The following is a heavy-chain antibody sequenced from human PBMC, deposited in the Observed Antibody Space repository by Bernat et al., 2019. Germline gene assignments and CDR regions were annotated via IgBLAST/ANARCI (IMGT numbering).Heavy chain of an antibody. J-gene: IGHJ4*02. CDR2: IHYSGTT. V-gene: IGHV4-39*01. CDR3: ARQRSSSWYSPFEY. CDR1: GGSISSNSYY. Sequence: QLQLQESGPGLVKPSETLSLTCSISGGSISSNSYYWGWIRQPPGKGLEWIGSIHYSGTTYYNPSLESRLTISVDTSKNQFSLKLRSVTAADTAVYYCARQRSSSWYSPFEYWGQGTLVTVSS. D-gene: IGHD6-13*01.